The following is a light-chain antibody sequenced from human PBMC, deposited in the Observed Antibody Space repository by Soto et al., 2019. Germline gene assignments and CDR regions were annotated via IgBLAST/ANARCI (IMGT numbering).Light chain of an antibody. CDR3: QQYDSSTGYT. J-gene: IGKJ2*01. CDR1: QSVSSSY. V-gene: IGKV3-20*01. Sequence: EIVLTQSPGTLSLSPGERATLSCRASQSVSSSYLAWYQQKPGQAPRLLIYDASSRATGIPDRFSGSGSGTDFTLTIRRLEPEDFAVYYCQQYDSSTGYTFGQGTKLEIK. CDR2: DAS.